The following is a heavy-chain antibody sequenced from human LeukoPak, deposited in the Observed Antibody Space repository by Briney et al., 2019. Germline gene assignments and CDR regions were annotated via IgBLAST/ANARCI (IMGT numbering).Heavy chain of an antibody. V-gene: IGHV4-59*11. Sequence: SETLSPTCTVSVGATCSHPCSCIRDPPRQRLEWIGCIYYSGTTNYSPSLKSRVIISVDTPKNQFSLKLNSVTAADTALYYCARSPNFRRGSCDSCFFDLWGRGTLVTVSS. J-gene: IGHJ2*01. CDR2: IYYSGTT. CDR3: ARSPNFRRGSCDSCFFDL. D-gene: IGHD2-15*01. CDR1: VGATCSHP.